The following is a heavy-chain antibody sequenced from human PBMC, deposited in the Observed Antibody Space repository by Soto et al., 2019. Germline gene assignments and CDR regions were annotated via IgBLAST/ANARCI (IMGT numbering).Heavy chain of an antibody. D-gene: IGHD3-16*01. J-gene: IGHJ6*02. CDR2: MNPNSGNT. CDR3: ARERGWGAGASIHVMDV. Sequence: VNGSCKSFGWRISGDDGSCVRQSTGQGPEGMGWMNPNSGNTGYAQKFQVRATMTRNTSRSTAYMELSSLRSEDTAVYYCARERGWGAGASIHVMDVWGQGTTVIV. CDR1: GWRISGDD. V-gene: IGHV1-8*01.